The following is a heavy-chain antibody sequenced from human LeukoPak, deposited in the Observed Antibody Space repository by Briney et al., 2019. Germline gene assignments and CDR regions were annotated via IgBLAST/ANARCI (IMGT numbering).Heavy chain of an antibody. D-gene: IGHD1-26*01. CDR2: IYYSGST. J-gene: IGHJ5*02. CDR1: GGSVNIGSYY. Sequence: SETLSLTCTVSGGSVNIGSYYWSWIRQPPGKGLEWIGYIYYSGSTNYDPSLKSRVTISVDTSKNQFSLKLSSVTAADTAVYYCARSGGYWFDPWGQGTLVTVSS. CDR3: ARSGGYWFDP. V-gene: IGHV4-61*01.